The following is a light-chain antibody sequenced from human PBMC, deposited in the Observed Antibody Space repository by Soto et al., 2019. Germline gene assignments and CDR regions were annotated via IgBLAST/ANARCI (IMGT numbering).Light chain of an antibody. CDR2: EGS. CDR3: FSYTSSGTYV. Sequence: QSVLTQPASVSGSPGQWITISCNGTSSDDGKYKYVSWYQQHPGKAPKLMMYEGSNRHSGVSNRVSGSKSGNTASLTISGLQAEDETDYYCFSYTSSGTYVFGTGTKVPVL. V-gene: IGLV2-14*01. CDR1: SSDDGKYKY. J-gene: IGLJ1*01.